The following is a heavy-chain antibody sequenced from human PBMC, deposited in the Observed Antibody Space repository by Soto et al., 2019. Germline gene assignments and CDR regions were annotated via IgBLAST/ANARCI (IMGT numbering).Heavy chain of an antibody. J-gene: IGHJ4*02. Sequence: PGGPLRLSCAASGCTFSNYSMSWVRQAPGKGLEWVSYISSSSSTIYYADSVKGRFTISRDNAKNSLYLQMNSLRDEDTAVYYCARDFRQYCSSTSCYARDYWGQGTLVTVSS. CDR2: ISSSSSTI. CDR3: ARDFRQYCSSTSCYARDY. V-gene: IGHV3-48*02. CDR1: GCTFSNYS. D-gene: IGHD2-2*01.